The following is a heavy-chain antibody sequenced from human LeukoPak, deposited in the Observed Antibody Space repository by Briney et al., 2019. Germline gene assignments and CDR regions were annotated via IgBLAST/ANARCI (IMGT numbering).Heavy chain of an antibody. D-gene: IGHD1-1*01. CDR3: ARHRISSWNGHANYYYYMDV. V-gene: IGHV4-34*01. CDR2: INHSGST. Sequence: SETLSLTCAVYGGSFSGYYWSWIRQPPGKGLEWIGEINHSGSTNYNPSLKSRVTISVDTSKNQFSLKLSSVTAADTAVYYCARHRISSWNGHANYYYYMDVWGKGTTVTVSS. CDR1: GGSFSGYY. J-gene: IGHJ6*03.